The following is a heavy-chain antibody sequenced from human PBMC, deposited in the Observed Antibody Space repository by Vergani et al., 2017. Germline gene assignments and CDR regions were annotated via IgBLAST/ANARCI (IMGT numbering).Heavy chain of an antibody. D-gene: IGHD3-9*01. V-gene: IGHV4-59*01. CDR3: ARHKTGYPDDFGMDV. CDR1: GGSISSYY. CDR2: IYYSGST. Sequence: QVQLQESGPGLVKPSETLSLTCTVSGGSISSYYWSWIRQPPGKGLEWIGYIYYSGSTNYNPSLKSRVTISVDTSKNQFSLKLSSVTAADTAVYYCARHKTGYPDDFGMDVWGQGTTVTVSS. J-gene: IGHJ6*02.